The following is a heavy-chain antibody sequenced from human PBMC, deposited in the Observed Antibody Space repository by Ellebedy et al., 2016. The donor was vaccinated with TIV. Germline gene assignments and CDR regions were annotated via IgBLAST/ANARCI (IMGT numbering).Heavy chain of an antibody. V-gene: IGHV1-46*01. J-gene: IGHJ4*02. D-gene: IGHD2-15*01. CDR1: GYTFTSYY. Sequence: AASVKVSCKASGYTFTSYYMHWVRQAPGQGLEWMGIINPSGGSTSNAQKIQGRVTMTRDTSTSTVYMELTSLRSEDTAVYFCARDLLGGHDFWGQGTLVTVSS. CDR2: INPSGGST. CDR3: ARDLLGGHDF.